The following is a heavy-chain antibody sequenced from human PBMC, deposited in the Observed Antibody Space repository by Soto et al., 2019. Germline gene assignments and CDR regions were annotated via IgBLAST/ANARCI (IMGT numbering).Heavy chain of an antibody. CDR2: ISGSGGST. Sequence: GGSLRLSCAVSGFTFSSYAMSWVRQAPGKGLEWVSAISGSGGSTYYADSVKGRFTISRDNSKNTLYLQMNSLRAEDTAVYYCAKRSYYDFWSGYYRWGQGTLVTVSS. J-gene: IGHJ4*02. CDR1: GFTFSSYA. D-gene: IGHD3-3*01. CDR3: AKRSYYDFWSGYYR. V-gene: IGHV3-23*01.